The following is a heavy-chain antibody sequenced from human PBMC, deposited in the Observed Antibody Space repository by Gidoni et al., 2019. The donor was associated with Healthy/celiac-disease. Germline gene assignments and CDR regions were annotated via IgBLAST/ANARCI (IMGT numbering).Heavy chain of an antibody. V-gene: IGHV1-2*02. D-gene: IGHD2-21*02. CDR1: GYTFTGYY. Sequence: QVQLVQSGAEVTKPGASVKVPCKASGYTFTGYYMHWVRQASGQGLEWMGWINPNSGGTNYAQKFQGRVTMTRDTSISTAYMELSRLRSDDTAVYYCARVGRCGGDCYSSGGDIWGQGTMVTVSS. CDR3: ARVGRCGGDCYSSGGDI. J-gene: IGHJ3*02. CDR2: INPNSGGT.